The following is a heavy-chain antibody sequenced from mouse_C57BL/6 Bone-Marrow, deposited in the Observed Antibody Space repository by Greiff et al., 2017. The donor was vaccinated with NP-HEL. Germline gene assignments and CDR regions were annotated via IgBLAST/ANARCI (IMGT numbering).Heavy chain of an antibody. CDR2: INPSSGYT. Sequence: VQLQQSGAELAKPGASVKLSCKASGYTFTSYWMHWVKQRPGQGLAWIGYINPSSGYTKYNQKFKAKATLTADKSSSTAYMQLSSLTYEDSAVYYCAVSFAYWGQGTLVTVSA. CDR1: GYTFTSYW. J-gene: IGHJ3*01. V-gene: IGHV1-7*01. CDR3: AVSFAY.